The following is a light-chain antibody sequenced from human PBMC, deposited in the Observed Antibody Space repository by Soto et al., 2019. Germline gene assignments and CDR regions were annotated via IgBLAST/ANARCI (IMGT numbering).Light chain of an antibody. CDR1: SSNIGSNT. J-gene: IGLJ2*01. CDR3: AAWDDSLNGDVV. Sequence: QSVLTQPPSASGTPGQRVTISCSGSSSNIGSNTVNWYQQLPGTAPKLLIYSNNQRPSGVPDRFSGSKSGTSASLAISGLQSEDEGDYYWAAWDDSLNGDVVFGGGTKLTVL. V-gene: IGLV1-44*01. CDR2: SNN.